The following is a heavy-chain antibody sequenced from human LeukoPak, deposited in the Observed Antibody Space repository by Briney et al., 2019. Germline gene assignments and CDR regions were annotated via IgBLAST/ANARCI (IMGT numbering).Heavy chain of an antibody. CDR2: IYTSGST. J-gene: IGHJ5*02. D-gene: IGHD6-13*01. CDR3: ARWEGSSSWYVEGWFDP. CDR1: GGSISSYY. V-gene: IGHV4-4*07. Sequence: SETLSLTCTVSGGSISSYYWSWIRQPAGKGLEWIGRIYTSGSTNYNPSLKSRVTISVDTSKNQFSLKLSSVTAADTAVYYCARWEGSSSWYVEGWFDPWGQGTLVTVSS.